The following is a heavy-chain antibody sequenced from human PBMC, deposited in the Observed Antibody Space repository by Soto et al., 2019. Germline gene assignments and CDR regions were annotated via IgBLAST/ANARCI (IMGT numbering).Heavy chain of an antibody. CDR1: GGSISSSSYY. CDR2: IYYSGST. D-gene: IGHD2-15*01. CDR3: DY. V-gene: IGHV4-39*01. Sequence: SETLSLTCTVSGGSISSSSYYWGWIRQPPGKGLEWIGSIYYSGSTYYNLSLKSRVTISVTAADTAVYFCARLPGYCSGDSCRIDYWGQGTLVTVS. J-gene: IGHJ4*02.